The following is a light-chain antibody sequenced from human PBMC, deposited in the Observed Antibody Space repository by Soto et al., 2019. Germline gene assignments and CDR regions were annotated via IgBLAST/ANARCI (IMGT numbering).Light chain of an antibody. CDR2: GND. Sequence: QSVLTQPPSVSGAPGQRVTISCTGSRSNIGAGYDVHWYQQLPGTGPKLLIYGNDNRPSGVPDLFSGSKSGTSASLAITGLQAEDEANYYCQTHDSSLSSYVFGTGTKAPS. J-gene: IGLJ1*01. V-gene: IGLV1-40*01. CDR3: QTHDSSLSSYV. CDR1: RSNIGAGYD.